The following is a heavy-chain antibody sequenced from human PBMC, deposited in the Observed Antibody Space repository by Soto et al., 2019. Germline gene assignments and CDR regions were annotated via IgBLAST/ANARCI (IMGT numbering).Heavy chain of an antibody. CDR3: ARGSVGATLYDY. V-gene: IGHV4-61*01. Sequence: QLQLQESGPGLVKPSETLSLTCTVSGGSVSSGNYYWSWIRQPPGKGLEWIGFIYYNGDTKNNPSLKSRVTLSADTSKSQFSLKLRSVTAEDSAVYYCARGSVGATLYDYWGQGTLVTVSS. D-gene: IGHD1-26*01. CDR1: GGSVSSGNYY. J-gene: IGHJ4*02. CDR2: IYYNGDT.